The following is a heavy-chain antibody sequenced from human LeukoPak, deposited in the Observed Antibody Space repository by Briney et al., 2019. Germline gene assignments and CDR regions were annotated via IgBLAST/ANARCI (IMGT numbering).Heavy chain of an antibody. Sequence: GGSLRLSCRASGFAFGDYAMSWVRQAPGKGLEWVSAITSTGRTTWSADSVEGRFTTSRDNSKNTLYLQMSSLRAEDTATYYCAREHSDCRGLSCFLHYDWGQGTLVTVSS. CDR3: AREHSDCRGLSCFLHYD. CDR2: ITSTGRTT. J-gene: IGHJ4*02. D-gene: IGHD2-15*01. CDR1: GFAFGDYA. V-gene: IGHV3-23*01.